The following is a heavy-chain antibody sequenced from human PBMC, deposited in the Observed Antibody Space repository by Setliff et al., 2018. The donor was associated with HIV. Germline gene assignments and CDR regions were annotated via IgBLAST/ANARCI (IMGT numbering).Heavy chain of an antibody. D-gene: IGHD3-10*01. Sequence: PSETLSLSCAASGFTFSTYWMSWVRQAPGKGLEWVANIKQDGSEKYYVDSVKGRFTISRDNAKNSLYLQMNSLRAEDTAIYYCARLLRGGGDYFDYWGQGTLVTVSS. J-gene: IGHJ4*02. CDR3: ARLLRGGGDYFDY. CDR1: GFTFSTYW. V-gene: IGHV3-7*01. CDR2: IKQDGSEK.